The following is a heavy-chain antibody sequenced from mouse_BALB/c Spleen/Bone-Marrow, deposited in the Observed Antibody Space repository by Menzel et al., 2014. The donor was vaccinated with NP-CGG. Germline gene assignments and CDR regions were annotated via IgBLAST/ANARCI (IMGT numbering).Heavy chain of an antibody. V-gene: IGHV1S81*02. CDR3: ARREDYYGTMDY. J-gene: IGHJ4*01. CDR2: INPTNGRS. CDR1: GYTFTNYW. D-gene: IGHD1-1*01. Sequence: LQESGAELVKPGASVKLSCEASGYTFTNYWMHWVNQRPGQGLEWIGEINPTNGRSNYNEKFKSKATLTVDKSSSTAYMQLSSLTSEDSAVYYCARREDYYGTMDYWGQGTSVTVSS.